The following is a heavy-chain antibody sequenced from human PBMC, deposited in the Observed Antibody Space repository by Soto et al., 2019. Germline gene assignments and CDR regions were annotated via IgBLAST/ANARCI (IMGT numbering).Heavy chain of an antibody. CDR3: AREGSYSAYNFAHGIQLCSFDF. Sequence: QVRLQESGPGLLKPSETLSLTCTVSGGSINTFYWSWVRQPAGKGLEWIGRIFSSGSTSFNPSLGSRVARSVDTSKNHFSRNLSSVTAADMAVYYCAREGSYSAYNFAHGIQLCSFDFWGQGALVTVSS. J-gene: IGHJ4*02. D-gene: IGHD5-12*01. V-gene: IGHV4-4*07. CDR1: GGSINTFY. CDR2: IFSSGST.